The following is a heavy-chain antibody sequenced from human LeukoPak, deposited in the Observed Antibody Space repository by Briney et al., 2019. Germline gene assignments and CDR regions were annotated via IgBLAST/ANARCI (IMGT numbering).Heavy chain of an antibody. CDR1: GGSISSYY. Sequence: KPSETLSLPCTVCGGSISSYYWSWLRQPPGKGLEWIGYIYYSGSTNYNPSLKSRVTISVDTSKNQFSLKLSSVTAADTAVYYCARNAYNYYGSGSYIDYWGQGTLVTVSS. CDR2: IYYSGST. V-gene: IGHV4-59*01. J-gene: IGHJ4*02. D-gene: IGHD3-10*01. CDR3: ARNAYNYYGSGSYIDY.